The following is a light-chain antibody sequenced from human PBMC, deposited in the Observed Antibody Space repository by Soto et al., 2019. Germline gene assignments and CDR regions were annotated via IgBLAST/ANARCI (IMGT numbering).Light chain of an antibody. J-gene: IGKJ4*01. CDR2: GAS. Sequence: EIVMTQSPATLSVSPGERATLSCRASQSVSSDLAWYQQRPGQAPRLLIYGASTRATGIPARFSGSGSVTEFTLTISSLQSEDFAVYYCQHYNNWALTFGGGTEVEIK. CDR1: QSVSSD. CDR3: QHYNNWALT. V-gene: IGKV3-15*01.